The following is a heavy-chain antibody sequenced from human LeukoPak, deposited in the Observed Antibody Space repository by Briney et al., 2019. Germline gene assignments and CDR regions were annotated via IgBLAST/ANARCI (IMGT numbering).Heavy chain of an antibody. V-gene: IGHV1-8*01. CDR3: ARALYSSGANWFDP. CDR1: GYTFTSYD. CDR2: MNPNSGNT. D-gene: IGHD6-19*01. J-gene: IGHJ5*02. Sequence: ASVKVSCKDSGYTFTSYDINWVRQATGQGLEWMGWMNPNSGNTGYAQKFQGRVTMTRNTSISTAYMELSSLRSEDTAVYYCARALYSSGANWFDPWGQGTLVTVSS.